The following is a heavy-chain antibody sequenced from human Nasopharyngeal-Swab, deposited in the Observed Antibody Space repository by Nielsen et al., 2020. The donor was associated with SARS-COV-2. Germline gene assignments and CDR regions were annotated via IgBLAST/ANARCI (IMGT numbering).Heavy chain of an antibody. J-gene: IGHJ6*02. CDR1: GGSNSRYY. CDR2: MYKSGNT. CDR3: TGTFEMNPYYGMGV. Sequence: SETLSLTCSVSGGSNSRYYWSWVRQSPGKGLEWIGNMYKSGNTNYNPSLKSRVTISVDTSKNQFSLKLSSVTAADTAVYYCTGTFEMNPYYGMGVWGQGTTVTVPS. V-gene: IGHV4-59*01. D-gene: IGHD5-24*01.